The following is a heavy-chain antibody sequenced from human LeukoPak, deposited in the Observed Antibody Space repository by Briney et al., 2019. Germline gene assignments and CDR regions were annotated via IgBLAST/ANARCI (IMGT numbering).Heavy chain of an antibody. CDR2: IYHSGST. J-gene: IGHJ5*02. CDR1: GGSISSGGYY. D-gene: IGHD3-3*01. CDR3: ARGDFGVVIANNWFDP. V-gene: IGHV4-30-2*01. Sequence: PSETLSLTCTVSGGSISSGGYYWSWIRQPPGKGLEWIGYIYHSGSTYYNPSLKSRVTISVDRSKNQFSLKLSSVTAADTAVYYCARGDFGVVIANNWFDPWGQGTLVTASS.